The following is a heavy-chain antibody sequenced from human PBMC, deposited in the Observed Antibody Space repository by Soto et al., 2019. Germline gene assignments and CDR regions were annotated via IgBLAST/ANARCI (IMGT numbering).Heavy chain of an antibody. Sequence: SETLSLTCVVSGGSISSYYWSWIRQPPGKGLEWIRYIYYSGSTNYNPSLKSRVTISLDTSNNQFSLKLSSVTAADTAVYYCARDRYSSGWLDYWGLGTLVTVSS. CDR2: IYYSGST. CDR1: GGSISSYY. V-gene: IGHV4-59*01. D-gene: IGHD6-19*01. J-gene: IGHJ4*02. CDR3: ARDRYSSGWLDY.